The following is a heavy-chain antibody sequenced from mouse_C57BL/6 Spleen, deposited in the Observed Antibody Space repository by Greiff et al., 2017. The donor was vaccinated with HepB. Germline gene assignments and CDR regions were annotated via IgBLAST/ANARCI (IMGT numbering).Heavy chain of an antibody. CDR1: GFTFSSYA. Sequence: EVKLQESGEGLVKPGGSLKLSCAASGFTFSSYAMSWVRQIPEKRLEWVAYISSGGDYIYYAATVKGRFTISRDNARNTLYLQMSSLKSEDTSMYYSTRGLTGTFDYWGQGTTLTVSS. D-gene: IGHD4-1*01. CDR2: ISSGGDYI. J-gene: IGHJ2*01. V-gene: IGHV5-9-1*02. CDR3: TRGLTGTFDY.